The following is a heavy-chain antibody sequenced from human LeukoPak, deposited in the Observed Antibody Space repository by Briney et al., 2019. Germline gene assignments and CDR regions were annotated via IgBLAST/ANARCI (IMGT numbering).Heavy chain of an antibody. J-gene: IGHJ1*01. D-gene: IGHD3-22*01. CDR3: AKDKFVSGYYSEYFQH. CDR1: GFTFSSYA. CDR2: ISGSGGST. Sequence: GGSLRLSCAASGFTFSSYAMSWVRQAPGKGLEWVSAISGSGGSTYYADSVKGRFTIPRDNSKNTLYLQMNSLRAEDTAVYYCAKDKFVSGYYSEYFQHWGQGTLVTVSS. V-gene: IGHV3-23*01.